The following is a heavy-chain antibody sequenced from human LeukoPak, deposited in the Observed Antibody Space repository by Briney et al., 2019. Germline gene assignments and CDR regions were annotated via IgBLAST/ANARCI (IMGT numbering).Heavy chain of an antibody. CDR3: ARGVRWLQLSYFDY. Sequence: SETLSLTCPVSTGSISSGVYYWSWIRQHPGKGLEWNGYIYYSGSTYYNPFLKSRVTISVDTSKNQFSLKLSSVTAADTAVYYCARGVRWLQLSYFDYWGQGTLVTVSS. CDR2: IYYSGST. CDR1: TGSISSGVYY. D-gene: IGHD5-24*01. V-gene: IGHV4-31*03. J-gene: IGHJ4*02.